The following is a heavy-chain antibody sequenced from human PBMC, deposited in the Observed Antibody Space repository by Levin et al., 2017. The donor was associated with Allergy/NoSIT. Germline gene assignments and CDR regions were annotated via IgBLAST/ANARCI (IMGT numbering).Heavy chain of an antibody. V-gene: IGHV4-39*01. CDR3: ARHGGTFYFGSGSSYKWFDP. Sequence: PSETLSLTCTVSGDSFSSSNYYWAWIRQSPGTGLEWIGSISYTGHTYYNPSLQSRVTMSVDTSKNQFSLRLRSVTATDTAVYYCARHGGTFYFGSGSSYKWFDPWGQGTLVPVSS. J-gene: IGHJ5*02. D-gene: IGHD3-10*01. CDR1: GDSFSSSNYY. CDR2: ISYTGHT.